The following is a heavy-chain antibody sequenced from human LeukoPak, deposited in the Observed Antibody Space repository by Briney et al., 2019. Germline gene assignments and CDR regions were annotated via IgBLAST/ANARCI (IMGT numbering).Heavy chain of an antibody. V-gene: IGHV1-2*02. Sequence: GASVKVSCKASGYTFSGFYIHWVPQAPGQGLEWMGWIKPNSGVTNYAQKLQGRVTITRDTSIDTAYMQLSRLRADDTAVYYCAKDRYGDYEAPFHYYMDAWGRGTTVTVSS. CDR1: GYTFSGFY. J-gene: IGHJ6*03. D-gene: IGHD5-12*01. CDR2: IKPNSGVT. CDR3: AKDRYGDYEAPFHYYMDA.